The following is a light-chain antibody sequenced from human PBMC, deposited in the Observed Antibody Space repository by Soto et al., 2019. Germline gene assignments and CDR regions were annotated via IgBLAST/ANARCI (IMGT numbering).Light chain of an antibody. CDR3: QQYCSSPYT. CDR1: QSVSSSY. V-gene: IGKV3-20*01. J-gene: IGKJ2*01. Sequence: ELVLTQSPGTLSLSPGERATLSCRASQSVSSSYLAWYQQKPGQAPRLITYGASDRATGIPDRFSGSGSGTDFTLTISRLEPEDFAVYYCQQYCSSPYTFGQGTKLEIK. CDR2: GAS.